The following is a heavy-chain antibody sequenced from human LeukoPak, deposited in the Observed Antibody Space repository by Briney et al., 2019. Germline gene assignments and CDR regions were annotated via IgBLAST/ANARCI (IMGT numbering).Heavy chain of an antibody. CDR3: ASDRGYSSGWDY. D-gene: IGHD6-19*01. V-gene: IGHV1-69*13. Sequence: SVTVSCTASGGTFSSYAISWVRQAPGQGLEWMGGIIPIFGTANYAQKLQGRVTITADESTSTAYMELSSLRSEDTAVYYCASDRGYSSGWDYWGQGTLVTVSS. CDR2: IIPIFGTA. CDR1: GGTFSSYA. J-gene: IGHJ4*02.